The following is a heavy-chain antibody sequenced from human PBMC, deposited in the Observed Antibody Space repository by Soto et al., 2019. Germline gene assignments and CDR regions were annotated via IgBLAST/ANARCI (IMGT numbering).Heavy chain of an antibody. J-gene: IGHJ6*03. CDR2: ISLSSSTI. V-gene: IGHV3-48*01. CDR3: ARDSPNDYPYRDV. Sequence: APGKGLEWISDISLSSSTIFYADSVKGRFTISRDNAKNSLYLQMNSLRAEDTAVYYCARDSPNDYPYRDVQCNWTTVPVSS.